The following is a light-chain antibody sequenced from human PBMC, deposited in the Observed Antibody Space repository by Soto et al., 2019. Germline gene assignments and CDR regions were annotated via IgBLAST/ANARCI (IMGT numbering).Light chain of an antibody. CDR1: QSLLHSNGYNY. Sequence: DIVMTQSPLSLPVTPGEPASISCRSSQSLLHSNGYNYLDWYLQKPGQSPQLLIYLGSNRASGVPDRFSGSGSGTEFTLKISRVEAEDVGVYYCMQALQTPRYTFGQGTKVDIK. CDR3: MQALQTPRYT. J-gene: IGKJ2*01. V-gene: IGKV2-28*01. CDR2: LGS.